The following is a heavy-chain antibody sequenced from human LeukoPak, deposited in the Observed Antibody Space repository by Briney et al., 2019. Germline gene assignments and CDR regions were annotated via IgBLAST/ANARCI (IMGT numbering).Heavy chain of an antibody. CDR1: GFTFSDYY. CDR2: ISSSGSNR. Sequence: GASLTLSCAASGFTFSDYYMSWIRQAPGKGLEWVSYISSSGSNRYYADSVKGRFTISRDNAKNSLYLQMNSLRAEDTAVYYCARENHYYDSSGYDYWGQGTLVTVSS. CDR3: ARENHYYDSSGYDY. V-gene: IGHV3-11*01. D-gene: IGHD3-22*01. J-gene: IGHJ4*02.